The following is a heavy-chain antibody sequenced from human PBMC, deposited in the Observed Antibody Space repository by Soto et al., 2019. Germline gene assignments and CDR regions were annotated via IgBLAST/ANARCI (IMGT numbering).Heavy chain of an antibody. CDR1: GYSFTSLD. J-gene: IGHJ3*01. V-gene: IGHV1-69*13. CDR2: IISMFGTT. D-gene: IGHD1-20*01. Sequence: GASVKVSCKASGYSFTSLDINWVRQAPGQGLEWMGGIISMFGTTQFAPKFQGRVTLTADESATTAYMELSSLTSEDTALYYCAREYRISGTTWVAFDVWGQGTMVTVSS. CDR3: AREYRISGTTWVAFDV.